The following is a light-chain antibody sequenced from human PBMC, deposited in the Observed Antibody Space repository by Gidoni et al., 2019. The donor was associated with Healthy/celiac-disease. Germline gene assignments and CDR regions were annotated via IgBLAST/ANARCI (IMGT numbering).Light chain of an antibody. Sequence: QSALTQPASVSGSPGQSITISCTGTSSDVGGYNYVSWYQQHPGKAPKIMIYDVSNRPSGVSNRFSGSKSGNTASLTISGLQAEDEADYYCSSYTSSILVFGGGTKLTVL. CDR2: DVS. CDR1: SSDVGGYNY. CDR3: SSYTSSILV. V-gene: IGLV2-14*01. J-gene: IGLJ2*01.